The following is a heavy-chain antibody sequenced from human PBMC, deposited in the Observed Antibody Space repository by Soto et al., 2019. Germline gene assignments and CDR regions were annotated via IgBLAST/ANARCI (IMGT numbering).Heavy chain of an antibody. V-gene: IGHV1-69*13. D-gene: IGHD2-15*01. Sequence: GASVKVSCKASGGTFSSYAISWVRQAPGQGLEWMGGIIPIFGTANYAQKFQGRVTITADESTSTAYMELSSLRSEDTAVYYCARCSGGSCYEDYFDYWGQGTLVTVSS. CDR2: IIPIFGTA. J-gene: IGHJ4*02. CDR1: GGTFSSYA. CDR3: ARCSGGSCYEDYFDY.